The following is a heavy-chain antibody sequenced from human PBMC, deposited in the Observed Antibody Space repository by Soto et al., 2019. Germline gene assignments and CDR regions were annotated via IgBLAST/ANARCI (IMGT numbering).Heavy chain of an antibody. Sequence: QVQLVESGGGVVQPGRSLRLSCAASGFTFSSYAMHWVRQAPGKGLEGGAVISYDGSNKYYADSVKGRFTISRDNSKNTLYLQMNSLRAEDTAVYYCARDPLGGYYDILTGLDYWGQGTLVTVSS. V-gene: IGHV3-30-3*01. D-gene: IGHD3-9*01. J-gene: IGHJ4*02. CDR3: ARDPLGGYYDILTGLDY. CDR2: ISYDGSNK. CDR1: GFTFSSYA.